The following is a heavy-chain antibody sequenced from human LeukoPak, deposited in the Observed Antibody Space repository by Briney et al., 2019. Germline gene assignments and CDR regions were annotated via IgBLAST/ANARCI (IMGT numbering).Heavy chain of an antibody. V-gene: IGHV3-30*02. CDR1: GFTFSSYG. CDR3: AKGGASPAYTHIFDI. CDR2: IRYDGSAK. J-gene: IGHJ3*02. Sequence: GGSLRLSCAASGFTFSSYGMHWVRQAPGKGLEWVTFIRYDGSAKYYADSVKGRFTISRDNSRNILYLQMNSLRAEDTAFYYCAKGGASPAYTHIFDIWGQGTIVTVSS. D-gene: IGHD1-26*01.